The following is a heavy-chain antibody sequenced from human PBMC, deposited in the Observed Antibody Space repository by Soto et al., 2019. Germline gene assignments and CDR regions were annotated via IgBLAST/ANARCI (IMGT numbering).Heavy chain of an antibody. D-gene: IGHD2-15*01. CDR1: GFTFSRYS. V-gene: IGHV3-48*02. J-gene: IGHJ3*02. Sequence: GGSLRLSCAASGFTFSRYSMNWVRQAPGKGLEWVSYISSSSSTIYYADSVKGRFTISRDNAKNSLYLQMNSLRDEDTAVYYCARAKCSGGSCYLNTDAFDIWGQGTMVTVSS. CDR3: ARAKCSGGSCYLNTDAFDI. CDR2: ISSSSSTI.